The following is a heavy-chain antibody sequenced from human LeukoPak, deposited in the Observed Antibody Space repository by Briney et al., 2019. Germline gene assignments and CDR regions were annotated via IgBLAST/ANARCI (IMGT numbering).Heavy chain of an antibody. J-gene: IGHJ4*02. V-gene: IGHV3-48*03. Sequence: TGGSLRLSCAASGFTFSSYEVNWVRQAPEKGLECVSYISSTGSTIYYADSVKGRFTISRDNAKNSLYLQMNSLRAEDTAVYYCARGYTYFDYWGQGTLVSVSS. D-gene: IGHD5-12*01. CDR1: GFTFSSYE. CDR3: ARGYTYFDY. CDR2: ISSTGSTI.